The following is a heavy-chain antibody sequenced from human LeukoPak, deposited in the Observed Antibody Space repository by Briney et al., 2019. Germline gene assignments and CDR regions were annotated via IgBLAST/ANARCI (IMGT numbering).Heavy chain of an antibody. CDR1: GGSISSYY. Sequence: SETLSLTCTVSGGSISSYYWSWIRQPPGKGLEWIGYIYYSGSTNYNPSLTSRVTISVDTSKNQFSLKLSSVTAADTAVYYCARDLDNAFDIWGQGTMVTVSS. J-gene: IGHJ3*02. CDR3: ARDLDNAFDI. D-gene: IGHD3-9*01. V-gene: IGHV4-59*01. CDR2: IYYSGST.